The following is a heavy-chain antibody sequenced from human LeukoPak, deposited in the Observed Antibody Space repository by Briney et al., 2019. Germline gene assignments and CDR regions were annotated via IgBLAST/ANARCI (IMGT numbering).Heavy chain of an antibody. CDR1: GFTFSNYW. V-gene: IGHV3-7*01. CDR2: IKQDGSDK. J-gene: IGHJ4*02. D-gene: IGHD5-12*01. CDR3: ARLHVDIMTTTSYYFDY. Sequence: GGSLRLSCAASGFTFSNYWMIWVRQAPGKGLEWVADIKQDGSDKVYVDSVKGRFTISRDNAKNSLYLHMNSLRAEDTALYYCARLHVDIMTTTSYYFDYWGQGTLVTVSS.